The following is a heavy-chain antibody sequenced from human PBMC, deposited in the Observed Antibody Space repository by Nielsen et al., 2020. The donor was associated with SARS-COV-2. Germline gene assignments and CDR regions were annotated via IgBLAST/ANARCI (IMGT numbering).Heavy chain of an antibody. CDR3: ARDLGGSVGPSYYYYYYGMDV. Sequence: GESLKISCAASGFTFSSYAMHWVRQAPGKGLEYVSAISSNGGSTYYANSVKGRFTISRDNSKNTLYLQMGSLRAEDMAVYYCARDLGGSVGPSYYYYYYGMDVWGQGTTVTVSS. CDR2: ISSNGGST. D-gene: IGHD3-10*01. CDR1: GFTFSSYA. V-gene: IGHV3-64*01. J-gene: IGHJ6*02.